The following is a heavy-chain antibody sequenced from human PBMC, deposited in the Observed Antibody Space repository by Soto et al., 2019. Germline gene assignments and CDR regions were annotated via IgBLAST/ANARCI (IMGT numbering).Heavy chain of an antibody. CDR3: ARRDIVVVPAARPYNWFDP. CDR1: GGSISSRSYY. J-gene: IGHJ5*02. V-gene: IGHV4-39*01. Sequence: QLQLQESGPGLVKPSETLSLTCTVSGGSISSRSYYWGWIRQPPGKGLQWIGSIDYSWSTYYNPSLKSRVNISVDTSKNQFSLKLSSVTAADTAVYYCARRDIVVVPAARPYNWFDPWGQGTLVTVSS. D-gene: IGHD2-2*01. CDR2: IDYSWST.